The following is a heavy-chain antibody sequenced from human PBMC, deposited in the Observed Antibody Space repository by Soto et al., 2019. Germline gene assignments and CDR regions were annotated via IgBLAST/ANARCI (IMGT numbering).Heavy chain of an antibody. CDR2: IYHSGSA. D-gene: IGHD3-22*01. Sequence: LETHPHTSTVSGGSSISSYWWSWVRQTPGKGLEWIGEIYHSGSANYNPSLKSRVTISVDNSKNQFSLKLSSVTAADTAVYYCARAYYDNYGYSLDPWGQGTLVTVSS. V-gene: IGHV4-4*02. CDR3: ARAYYDNYGYSLDP. CDR1: GGSSISSYW. J-gene: IGHJ5*02.